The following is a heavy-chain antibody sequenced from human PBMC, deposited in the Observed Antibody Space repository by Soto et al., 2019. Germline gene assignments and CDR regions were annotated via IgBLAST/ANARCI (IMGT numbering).Heavy chain of an antibody. J-gene: IGHJ2*01. V-gene: IGHV4-4*07. Sequence: QVQLQESGPGLVKPSETLSLTCTVSGDSISNVYWSWIRQPAGKGLESMGRVSASARTNYNPSLPSRGTLSRDTSKNQVSLRLTSVSAADTAVYFCATGMGRYLDLWGRGTLVIVSS. D-gene: IGHD2-8*01. CDR1: GDSISNVY. CDR2: VSASART. CDR3: ATGMGRYLDL.